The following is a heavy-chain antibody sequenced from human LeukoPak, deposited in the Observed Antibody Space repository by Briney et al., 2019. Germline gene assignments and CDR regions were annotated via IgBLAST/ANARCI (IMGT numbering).Heavy chain of an antibody. CDR2: IYYSGST. V-gene: IGHV4-61*05. CDR3: ARSYGGNSFRAFDI. J-gene: IGHJ3*02. Sequence: PSETLSLTCTVSGGSISSSSYYWGWIRQPPGKGLEWIGYIYYSGSTNYNPSLKSRVTISVDTSKNQFSLKLSSVTAADTAVYYCARSYGGNSFRAFDIWGQGTMVTVSS. CDR1: GGSISSSSYY. D-gene: IGHD4-23*01.